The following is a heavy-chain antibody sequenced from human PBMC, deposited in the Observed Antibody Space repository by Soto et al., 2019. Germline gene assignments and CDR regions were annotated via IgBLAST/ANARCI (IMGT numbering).Heavy chain of an antibody. D-gene: IGHD2-15*01. Sequence: EVQLVESGGGLVKPGGSLRLSCAASGFSFINGWMSWVRQAPGKGLEWVGRIKSKIDGGTTDFSAPVKGRFTISRDDSKDTLYPQMNSLKTEDTAVYYCTTESTQRFCDGGPCYTLQTKIHDSWGQGTLVTVSS. J-gene: IGHJ4*02. V-gene: IGHV3-15*01. CDR3: TTESTQRFCDGGPCYTLQTKIHDS. CDR1: GFSFINGW. CDR2: IKSKIDGGTT.